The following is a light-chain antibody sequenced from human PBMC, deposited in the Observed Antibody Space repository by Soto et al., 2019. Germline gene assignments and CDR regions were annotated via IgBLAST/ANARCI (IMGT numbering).Light chain of an antibody. CDR3: HQSYSTPWT. J-gene: IGKJ1*01. CDR1: QSISYY. Sequence: DIQMTQSPSSLCASVGDRVTITGRASQSISYYLNWYQQKKGRAPSLLIYSTSTLQSGVPSNSSGSASGTDFTLTISTLPPEDFATYYCHQSYSTPWTFGQGTKVDSK. V-gene: IGKV1-39*01. CDR2: STS.